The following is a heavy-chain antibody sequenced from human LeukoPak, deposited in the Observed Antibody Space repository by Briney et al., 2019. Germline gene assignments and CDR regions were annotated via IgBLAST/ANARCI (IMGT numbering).Heavy chain of an antibody. CDR3: ARRGVGTHFDY. D-gene: IGHD1-1*01. Sequence: ASVKVSCKASGYTFTSYDINWVGQATGQGREWMGWMNPNSDNTGYAQKFQGRVTMTRNTSISKAYMELSSLSSEDTAVYYCARRGVGTHFDYWGQGSLVTVS. V-gene: IGHV1-8*01. J-gene: IGHJ4*02. CDR2: MNPNSDNT. CDR1: GYTFTSYD.